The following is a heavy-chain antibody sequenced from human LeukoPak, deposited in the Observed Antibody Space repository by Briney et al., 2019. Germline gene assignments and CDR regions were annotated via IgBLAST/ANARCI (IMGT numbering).Heavy chain of an antibody. J-gene: IGHJ6*03. V-gene: IGHV3-7*01. CDR3: ARGYSSSWYSREDYYMDV. CDR1: GFSFSSYW. D-gene: IGHD6-13*01. CDR2: IRQDESER. Sequence: GSLRLSCEGSGFSFSSYWMTWVRQLPGKGPEWVANIRQDESERYFADSVKGRFTISRDNAKNSLYLQMNSLRAEDTAVYYCARGYSSSWYSREDYYMDVWGKGTTVTVSS.